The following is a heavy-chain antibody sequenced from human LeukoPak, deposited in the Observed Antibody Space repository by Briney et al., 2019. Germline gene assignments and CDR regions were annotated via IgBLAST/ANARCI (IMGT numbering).Heavy chain of an antibody. Sequence: GGSLRLSCAASGFTFDDYGMSWVRQAPGKGLEWVSGINWNGYSTDYADSVKGRFIISRDNARNSLYLQMNSLRAEDAALYYCARGVSTTYTMSDYWGQGTLVTVSS. CDR2: INWNGYST. D-gene: IGHD3-10*02. J-gene: IGHJ4*02. CDR3: ARGVSTTYTMSDY. V-gene: IGHV3-20*04. CDR1: GFTFDDYG.